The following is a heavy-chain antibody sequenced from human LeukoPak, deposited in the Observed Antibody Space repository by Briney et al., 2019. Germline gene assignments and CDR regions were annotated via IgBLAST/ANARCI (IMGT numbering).Heavy chain of an antibody. CDR3: ASGSRRRRFAP. Sequence: SETLSLTCAVHDESLNGYYWSWIRQPPGKGLEWIGEMNDSGRTTYNPSLESRATISAERSKTQFSLKLTSVTAADTAVYYCASGSRRRRFAPWGQGTLVTVSS. J-gene: IGHJ5*02. V-gene: IGHV4-34*01. CDR2: MNDSGRT. CDR1: DESLNGYY.